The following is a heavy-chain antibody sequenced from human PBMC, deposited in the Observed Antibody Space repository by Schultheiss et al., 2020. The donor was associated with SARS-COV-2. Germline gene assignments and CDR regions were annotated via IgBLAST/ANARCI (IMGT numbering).Heavy chain of an antibody. CDR3: AKDRIVATIEYYFDY. CDR1: GFTFSSYW. Sequence: GGSLRLSCAASGFTFSSYWMSWVRQAPGKGLEWVANIKQDGSEKYYADSVKGRFTISRDNSKNSLYLQMNSLRTEDTALYYCAKDRIVATIEYYFDYWGQGTLVTVSS. D-gene: IGHD5-12*01. J-gene: IGHJ4*02. CDR2: IKQDGSEK. V-gene: IGHV3-7*03.